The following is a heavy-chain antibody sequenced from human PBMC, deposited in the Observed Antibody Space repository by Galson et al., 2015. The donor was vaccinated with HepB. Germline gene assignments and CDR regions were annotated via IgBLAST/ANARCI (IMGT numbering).Heavy chain of an antibody. D-gene: IGHD3-10*01. CDR3: ARDLRAGRAFDI. CDR2: INAGNGNT. V-gene: IGHV1-3*01. J-gene: IGHJ3*02. Sequence: SVKVSCKASGYTFTSYAMHWVRQAPGQRLEWMGWINAGNGNTKYSQKSQGRVTITRDTSASTAYMELSSLRSEDTAVYYCARDLRAGRAFDIWGQGTMVTVSS. CDR1: GYTFTSYA.